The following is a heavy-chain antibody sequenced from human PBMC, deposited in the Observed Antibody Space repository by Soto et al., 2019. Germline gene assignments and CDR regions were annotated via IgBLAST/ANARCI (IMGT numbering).Heavy chain of an antibody. CDR1: GFTFSSYG. D-gene: IGHD3-3*01. V-gene: IGHV3-30*18. J-gene: IGHJ6*02. Sequence: GGSLRLSCAASGFTFSSYGMHWVRQAPGKGLEWVAVISYDGSNKYYADSVKGRFTISRDNSKNTLYLQMNSLRAEDTAVYYCAKDRIKIFGVVIQYYYVMDVWGQGTTVTVSS. CDR2: ISYDGSNK. CDR3: AKDRIKIFGVVIQYYYVMDV.